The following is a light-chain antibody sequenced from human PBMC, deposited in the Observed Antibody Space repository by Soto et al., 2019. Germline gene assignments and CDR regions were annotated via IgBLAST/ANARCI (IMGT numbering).Light chain of an antibody. CDR1: QSVTGS. V-gene: IGKV3-11*01. J-gene: IGKJ4*01. Sequence: EIVLTQSPATLSLSPGERATLSCRASQSVTGSVAWYQQKPGQSPRLLIYRASDRASGIPARFTGSGSGTEFNLSISSLEPEDFAVYFCQQRAKWPPSFGGGTKVEIK. CDR2: RAS. CDR3: QQRAKWPPS.